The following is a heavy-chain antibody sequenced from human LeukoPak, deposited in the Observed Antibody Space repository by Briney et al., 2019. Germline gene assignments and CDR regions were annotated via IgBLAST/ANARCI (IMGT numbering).Heavy chain of an antibody. CDR2: IKHSGST. J-gene: IGHJ6*02. CDR1: GGSFSGYY. V-gene: IGHV4-34*01. CDR3: ARRAPSDFWSGLLYGMDV. Sequence: SSETLSLTCAVYGGSFSGYYWSWIRQPPGKGLEWIGEIKHSGSTNYNPSLKSRVTISVDTSKNQFSLKLSSVTAADTAVYYCARRAPSDFWSGLLYGMDVWGQGTTVTVSS. D-gene: IGHD3-3*01.